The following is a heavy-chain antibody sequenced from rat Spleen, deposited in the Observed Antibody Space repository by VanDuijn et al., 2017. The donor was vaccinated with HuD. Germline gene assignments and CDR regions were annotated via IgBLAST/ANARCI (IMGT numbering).Heavy chain of an antibody. CDR3: TRRAYGYTYYFDY. D-gene: IGHD1-9*01. CDR1: GFTFSSFP. Sequence: EVQLVESGGGLVQPGRSMKLSCAASGFTFSSFPMAWVRQAPTKGLEWVATISTSGGSTYYRDSVKGRFTISRDNAKSTLYLQMNSLRSEDTATYYCTRRAYGYTYYFDYWGQGVMVTVSS. CDR2: ISTSGGST. J-gene: IGHJ2*01. V-gene: IGHV5-46*01.